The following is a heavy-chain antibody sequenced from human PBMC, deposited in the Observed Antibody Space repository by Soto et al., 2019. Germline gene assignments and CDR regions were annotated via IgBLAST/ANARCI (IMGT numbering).Heavy chain of an antibody. Sequence: PSETLSLTCTVSGGSINHYYWTWIRQPPGKGLEWMGYIYYSGTTTNNNPSLKIRVTFSVDTSKNHFSLKLIFLTAAETAVYYCARNLEGGPANGGKGTTVTVPS. D-gene: IGHD3-16*01. CDR1: GGSINHYY. V-gene: IGHV4-59*08. J-gene: IGHJ6*04. CDR2: IYYSGTTT. CDR3: ARNLEGGPAN.